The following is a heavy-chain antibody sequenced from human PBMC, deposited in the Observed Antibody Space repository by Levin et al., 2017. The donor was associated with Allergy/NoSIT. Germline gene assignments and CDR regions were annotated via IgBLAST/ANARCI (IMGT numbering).Heavy chain of an antibody. V-gene: IGHV1-2*06. J-gene: IGHJ3*02. CDR1: GYTFTGYY. CDR2: INPNSGGT. Sequence: ASVKVSCKASGYTFTGYYMHWVRQAPGQGLEWMGRINPNSGGTNYAQKFQGRVTMTRDTSISTAYMELSRLRSDDTAVYYCARSFPTRVSNAFDIWGQGTMVTVSS. D-gene: IGHD6-13*01. CDR3: ARSFPTRVSNAFDI.